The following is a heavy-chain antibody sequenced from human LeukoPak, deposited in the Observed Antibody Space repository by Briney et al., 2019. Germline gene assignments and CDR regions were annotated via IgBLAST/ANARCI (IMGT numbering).Heavy chain of an antibody. CDR1: GYTFTTYG. CDR3: ARDGCSGGSCPFPDY. D-gene: IGHD2-15*01. V-gene: IGHV1-18*01. CDR2: ISAYNDNT. J-gene: IGHJ4*02. Sequence: ASVKVSCEPSGYTFTTYGISWVRQAPGQGLEWMGWISAYNDNTKFAQKLQGRVTMTIDTSTSTAYMELRSLRSDDTAIYYCARDGCSGGSCPFPDYWGQGTLVTVSS.